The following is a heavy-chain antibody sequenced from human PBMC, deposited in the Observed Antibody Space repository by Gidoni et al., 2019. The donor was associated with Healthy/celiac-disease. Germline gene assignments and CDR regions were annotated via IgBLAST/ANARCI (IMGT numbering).Heavy chain of an antibody. Sequence: QVQLQQWGAGLLKPSETLSLTCAVYGGSFSGYYWSWIRPPPGKGLEWIGEINHSGSTNYNPSLKSRVTISVDTSKNQFSLKLSSVTAADTAVYYCARVPPRSSTSCYTGFRHCNHGMDVWGQGTTVTVSS. CDR1: GGSFSGYY. J-gene: IGHJ6*02. CDR2: INHSGST. D-gene: IGHD2-2*02. CDR3: ARVPPRSSTSCYTGFRHCNHGMDV. V-gene: IGHV4-34*01.